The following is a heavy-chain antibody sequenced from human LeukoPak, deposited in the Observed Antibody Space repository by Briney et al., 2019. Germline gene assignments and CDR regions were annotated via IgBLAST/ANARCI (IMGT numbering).Heavy chain of an antibody. D-gene: IGHD4-17*01. V-gene: IGHV3-48*03. Sequence: GGSLRLSCAASGFTFSTSEMNWVRQAPGKGLEWVSYISSTGSTIYYADSVKGRFTISRDNAKNSLYLQMNSLRAEDTAVYYCARVRHGDYSDYWGQGTLVTVSS. CDR1: GFTFSTSE. J-gene: IGHJ4*02. CDR3: ARVRHGDYSDY. CDR2: ISSTGSTI.